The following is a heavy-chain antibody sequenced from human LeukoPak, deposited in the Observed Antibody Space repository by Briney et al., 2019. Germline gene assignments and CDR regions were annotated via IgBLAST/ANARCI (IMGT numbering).Heavy chain of an antibody. D-gene: IGHD6-13*01. CDR1: GYTFTGYY. CDR2: INPNSGGT. CDR3: ARDLWGIAATEPPQPVDY. Sequence: ASVTVSFTASGYTFTGYYMHWVRQAPGQGLEWMGWINPNSGGTNYAQKFQGRVTITRDTSISTAYMELSRLRSDDTAVYYCARDLWGIAATEPPQPVDYWGQGTLVTVSS. V-gene: IGHV1-2*02. J-gene: IGHJ4*02.